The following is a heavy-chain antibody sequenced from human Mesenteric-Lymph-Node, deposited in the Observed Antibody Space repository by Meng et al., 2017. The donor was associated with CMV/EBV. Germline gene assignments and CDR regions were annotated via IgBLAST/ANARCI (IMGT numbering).Heavy chain of an antibody. J-gene: IGHJ4*02. V-gene: IGHV4-39*07. D-gene: IGHD3-3*01. CDR1: GGSISSSSYY. CDR2: IYYSGST. Sequence: SETLSLTCTVSGGSISSSSYYWGWIRQPPGKGLEWIGSIYYSGSTYYNPSLKSRVTISVDTSKNQFSLKLSSVTAADTAVYYCARERVDTIFGVAHYFDYWGQGTLVTVSS. CDR3: ARERVDTIFGVAHYFDY.